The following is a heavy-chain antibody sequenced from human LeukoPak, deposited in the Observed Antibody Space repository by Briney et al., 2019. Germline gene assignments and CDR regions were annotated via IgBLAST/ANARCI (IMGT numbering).Heavy chain of an antibody. V-gene: IGHV3-53*01. CDR1: GFTVSSNY. D-gene: IGHD1-26*01. CDR2: IYSGGST. J-gene: IGHJ4*02. Sequence: GGSLRLSCAASGFTVSSNYMSWVRQAPGKGLEWVSVIYSGGSTYHADSVKGRFTISRDNSKNTLYLQMNSLRAEDTAVYYCARDLRGFFPVGATSEYWGQGTLVTVSS. CDR3: ARDLRGFFPVGATSEY.